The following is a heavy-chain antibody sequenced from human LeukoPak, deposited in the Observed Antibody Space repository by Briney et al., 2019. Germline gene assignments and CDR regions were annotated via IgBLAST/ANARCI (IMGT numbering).Heavy chain of an antibody. D-gene: IGHD6-19*01. Sequence: SETLSLTCTVSGGSISSYYWSWIRQPAGKGLEWIGRIYTSGSTNYNPSLKSRVTMSVDTSKNQFSLKLSSVTAADTAVYYCARDRQPGTAVAGIDYFDYWGQGTLVTVSS. CDR2: IYTSGST. V-gene: IGHV4-4*07. CDR3: ARDRQPGTAVAGIDYFDY. CDR1: GGSISSYY. J-gene: IGHJ4*02.